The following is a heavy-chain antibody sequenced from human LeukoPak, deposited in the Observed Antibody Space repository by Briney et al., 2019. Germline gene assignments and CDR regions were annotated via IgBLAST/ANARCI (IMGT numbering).Heavy chain of an antibody. V-gene: IGHV4-61*02. J-gene: IGHJ4*02. CDR2: IYTSGST. D-gene: IGHD3-22*01. CDR1: GGSISSGSYY. CDR3: ARGPSYTYYYDRSGYYLNY. Sequence: SQTLSLTCTVSGGSISSGSYYWSWIRQPAGKGLEWIGRIYTSGSTNYNPSLKSRVTISVDTSKNQFSLKLSSVTAADTAVYYCARGPSYTYYYDRSGYYLNYWGQGTLVTVSS.